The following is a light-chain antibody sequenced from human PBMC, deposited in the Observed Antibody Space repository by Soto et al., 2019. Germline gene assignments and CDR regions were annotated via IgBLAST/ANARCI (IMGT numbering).Light chain of an antibody. Sequence: QAVVTQPPSASGTPGQTVTISCSGSSSNIGSKTVNWYQQLPGTAPKLLIYSNIKRPSGVPDRISGSKSGTSASLAISGLQSEDEANYYCAAWDDSLNAWVFGGGTKLTVL. CDR1: SSNIGSKT. CDR3: AAWDDSLNAWV. CDR2: SNI. V-gene: IGLV1-44*01. J-gene: IGLJ3*02.